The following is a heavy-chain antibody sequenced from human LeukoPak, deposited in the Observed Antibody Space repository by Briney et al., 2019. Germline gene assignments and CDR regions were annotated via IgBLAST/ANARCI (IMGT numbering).Heavy chain of an antibody. CDR3: ARALGYEDAFDI. Sequence: SETLSLTCTVSGGSISSGDYYWSRIRQPPGKGLEWIGYIYYSGSTYYNPSLKSRVTISVDTSKNQFSLKLSSVTAADTAVYYCARALGYEDAFDIWGQGTMVTVSS. D-gene: IGHD3-3*01. CDR1: GGSISSGDYY. V-gene: IGHV4-30-4*01. J-gene: IGHJ3*02. CDR2: IYYSGST.